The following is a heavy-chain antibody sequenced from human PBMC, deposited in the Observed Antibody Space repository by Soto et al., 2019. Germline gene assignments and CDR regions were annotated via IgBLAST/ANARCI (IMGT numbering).Heavy chain of an antibody. Sequence: ASVKVSCKASGYTFTNYGISWVRQAPGQGLEWMGWISAYNGNTNYAQNLQGRVTMTTDTSTSTAHMELRSLGSDDTAVYFCARDHITAPVARSFDYWGQGTLVTLSS. CDR3: ARDHITAPVARSFDY. J-gene: IGHJ4*02. V-gene: IGHV1-18*01. D-gene: IGHD6-13*01. CDR2: ISAYNGNT. CDR1: GYTFTNYG.